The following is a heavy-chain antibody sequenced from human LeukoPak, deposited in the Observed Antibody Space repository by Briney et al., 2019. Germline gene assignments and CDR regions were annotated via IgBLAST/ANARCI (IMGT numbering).Heavy chain of an antibody. V-gene: IGHV4-34*01. D-gene: IGHD3-16*02. J-gene: IGHJ4*02. CDR1: GGSISSYY. CDR2: INHSGST. Sequence: SETLSLTCTVSGGSISSYYWSWIRQPPGKGLEWIGEINHSGSTNYNPSLKSRVTISVDTSKNQFSLKLSSVTAADTAVYYCARGGSDYVWGSYRYSDYWGQGTLVTVSS. CDR3: ARGGSDYVWGSYRYSDY.